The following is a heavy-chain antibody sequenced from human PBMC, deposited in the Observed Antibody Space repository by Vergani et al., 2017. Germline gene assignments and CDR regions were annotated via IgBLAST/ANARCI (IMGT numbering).Heavy chain of an antibody. CDR2: ISYDGSNK. Sequence: VQLVESGGGLVQPGGSLKLSCAASGFTFSSYAMHWVRQAPGKGLEWVAVISYDGSNKYYADSVKGRFTISRDNSKNTLYLQMNSLRAEDTAVYYCARDLGADCSSTSCYGRGLDYWGQGTLVTVSS. CDR1: GFTFSSYA. J-gene: IGHJ4*02. D-gene: IGHD2-2*01. V-gene: IGHV3-30-3*01. CDR3: ARDLGADCSSTSCYGRGLDY.